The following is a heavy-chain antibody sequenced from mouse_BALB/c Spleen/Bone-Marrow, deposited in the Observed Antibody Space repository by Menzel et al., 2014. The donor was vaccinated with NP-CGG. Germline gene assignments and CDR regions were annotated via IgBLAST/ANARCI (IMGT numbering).Heavy chain of an antibody. CDR2: IYPYNGGT. J-gene: IGHJ3*01. CDR1: GYTFTDYN. CDR3: ARSEGYDYDWFAY. V-gene: IGHV1S29*02. Sequence: EVQLQESGPELVKPGASVKISCKASGYTFTDYNMHWVKQSHGKSLEWIGYIYPYNGGTGYNQKLKSKATLTVDNSSSTAYMELRSLTSEDSAVYYCARSEGYDYDWFAYWGQGTLVTVSA. D-gene: IGHD2-4*01.